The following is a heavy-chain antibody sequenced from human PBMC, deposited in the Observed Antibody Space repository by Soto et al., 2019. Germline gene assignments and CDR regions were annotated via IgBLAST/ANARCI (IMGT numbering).Heavy chain of an antibody. Sequence: QVQLVQSGAEVKKPGASVKVSCKASGYTFTSYGISWVRQAPGQGLAWMGWISAYNGNTNYAQKLHGRVTMTTDTSTSTAYMELRSLRSDDTAVYYGERKFGSGTYGMRMDVWCQGTTVTVSS. CDR2: ISAYNGNT. V-gene: IGHV1-18*01. D-gene: IGHD3-10*01. CDR3: ERKFGSGTYGMRMDV. CDR1: GYTFTSYG. J-gene: IGHJ6*02.